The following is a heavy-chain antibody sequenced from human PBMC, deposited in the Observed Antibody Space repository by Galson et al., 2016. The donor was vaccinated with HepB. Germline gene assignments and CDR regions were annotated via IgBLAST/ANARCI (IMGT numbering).Heavy chain of an antibody. Sequence: SLRLSCAASGFTVSSHYMSWVRQAPGKGLEWVSVIYIDGNTYYADSVRGRFTISRDNSKNTLYLQMDSLRVEDTALYYCARDWGQDQPIDYWGQGTLVTVSS. J-gene: IGHJ4*02. V-gene: IGHV3-53*01. CDR1: GFTVSSHY. D-gene: IGHD2-2*01. CDR2: IYIDGNT. CDR3: ARDWGQDQPIDY.